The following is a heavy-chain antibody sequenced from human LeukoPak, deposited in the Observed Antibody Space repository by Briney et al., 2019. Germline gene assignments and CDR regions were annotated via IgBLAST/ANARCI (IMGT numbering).Heavy chain of an antibody. CDR3: ARNAGYSNGPIQRVSRQAPDY. Sequence: GGSLRLSCAASGFTVSSNYMSWVRQAPGKGLEWVSIIYSDGSTYYADSVKGRFTISRDNAKNSLYLQMNSLRAEDTAVYYCARNAGYSNGPIQRVSRQAPDYWGQGTLVAVSS. V-gene: IGHV3-66*01. CDR2: IYSDGST. CDR1: GFTVSSNY. J-gene: IGHJ4*02. D-gene: IGHD5-18*01.